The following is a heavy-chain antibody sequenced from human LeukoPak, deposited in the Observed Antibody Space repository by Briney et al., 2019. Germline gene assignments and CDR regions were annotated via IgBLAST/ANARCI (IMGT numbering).Heavy chain of an antibody. D-gene: IGHD3-22*01. CDR3: ARGPPRITMIVVVMNYYYYGMDV. CDR2: IYHSGST. J-gene: IGHJ6*02. V-gene: IGHV4-4*02. Sequence: KSSETLSLTCAVSGGSISSSNWWGWVRQPPGKGLEWIGEIYHSGSTNYNPSLKSRVTISVDTSKNQFSLKLSSVTAADTAVYYCARGPPRITMIVVVMNYYYYGMDVWGQGTTVTVSS. CDR1: GGSISSSNW.